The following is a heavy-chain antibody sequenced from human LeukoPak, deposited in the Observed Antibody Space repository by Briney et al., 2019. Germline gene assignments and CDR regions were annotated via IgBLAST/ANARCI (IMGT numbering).Heavy chain of an antibody. Sequence: GRSLRPSCAVFGPSFSGKWLHWVRQAPGKGRVWVSNIESDGSIAKYVDSVKGRFTIARDNAKNTLHVQMDSLRVGDTAVYDCGSPCGGSWHTVDYWGQGTLVGVPS. CDR1: GPSFSGKW. V-gene: IGHV3-74*01. J-gene: IGHJ4*02. D-gene: IGHD6-13*01. CDR3: GSPCGGSWHTVDY. CDR2: IESDGSIA.